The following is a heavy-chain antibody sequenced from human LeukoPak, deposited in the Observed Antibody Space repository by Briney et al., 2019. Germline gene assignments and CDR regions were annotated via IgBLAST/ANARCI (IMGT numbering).Heavy chain of an antibody. CDR1: GGSFSGYY. Sequence: SETLSLTCAVYGGSFSGYYWSWIRQPPGKGLEWIGEINHSGSTNYNPSLKSRVTISVDTSKNQFSLKLSSVTAADTAVYYCARGWYIPLTLWGQGTLVTVSS. J-gene: IGHJ4*02. CDR2: INHSGST. V-gene: IGHV4-34*01. D-gene: IGHD2-8*02. CDR3: ARGWYIPLTL.